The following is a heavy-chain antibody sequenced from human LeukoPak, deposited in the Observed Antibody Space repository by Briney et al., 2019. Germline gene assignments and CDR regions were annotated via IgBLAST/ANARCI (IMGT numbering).Heavy chain of an antibody. Sequence: ASVKVSCKASGGTFTSYDINWVRQATGQGLEWMGWMNPNSGNTGYAQKFQGRVTMTRNTSISTAYMELSSLRSEDTAVYYCARGQVGYDAFDIWGQGTMVTVSS. V-gene: IGHV1-8*01. CDR2: MNPNSGNT. CDR1: GGTFTSYD. D-gene: IGHD2-2*01. CDR3: ARGQVGYDAFDI. J-gene: IGHJ3*02.